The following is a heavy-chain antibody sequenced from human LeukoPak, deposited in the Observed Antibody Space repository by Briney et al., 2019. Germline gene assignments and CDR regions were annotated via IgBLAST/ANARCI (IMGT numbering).Heavy chain of an antibody. Sequence: GGSLRLSCAASGFTVSGTHMSWVRQTPGKGLEWVSAIYTGGTTYYSDSVEGRFTISRDKSKNTLYLQMDSLRVEDTAVYYCARDQATSGGGLDSWGQGTLVTVSS. J-gene: IGHJ4*02. CDR3: ARDQATSGGGLDS. CDR1: GFTVSGTH. D-gene: IGHD3-16*01. V-gene: IGHV3-53*01. CDR2: IYTGGTT.